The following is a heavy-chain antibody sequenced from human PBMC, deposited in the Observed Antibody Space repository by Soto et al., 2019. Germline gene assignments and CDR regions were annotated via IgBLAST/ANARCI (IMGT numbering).Heavy chain of an antibody. D-gene: IGHD1-26*01. J-gene: IGHJ4*02. CDR2: ISSSGSYI. CDR3: AREGQGVRWSDY. Sequence: GGTLRLSCAASGFTFSSYSMNWVRQAPGKGLEWVSSISSSGSYIYYADSVKGRFTISRDNAKNSLYLQMNSLRAEATAGYSCAREGQGVRWSDYWGQGTLVTVSS. CDR1: GFTFSSYS. V-gene: IGHV3-21*01.